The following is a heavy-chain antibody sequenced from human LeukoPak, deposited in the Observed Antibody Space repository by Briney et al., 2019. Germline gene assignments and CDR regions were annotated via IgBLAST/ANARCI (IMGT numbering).Heavy chain of an antibody. J-gene: IGHJ6*02. Sequence: SETLSLTCTVPGASINKYYWNWVRQPPGKGLEWIGYFFYSGSTRYNPSLKSRVTISGDMSNNQFSPRLTSLTAADTAVYYCARSAGTKDYYYGMDVWGQGTTVIVSS. CDR3: ARSAGTKDYYYGMDV. CDR2: FFYSGST. CDR1: GASINKYY. D-gene: IGHD2-2*01. V-gene: IGHV4-59*08.